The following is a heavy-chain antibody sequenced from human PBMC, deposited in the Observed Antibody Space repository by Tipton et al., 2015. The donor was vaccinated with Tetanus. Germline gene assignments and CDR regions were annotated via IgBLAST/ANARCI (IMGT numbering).Heavy chain of an antibody. CDR3: ARHNSGYFTFFDY. Sequence: TLSLTCTVSGGSIDDDNFYWGWIRQPPGAALEWIGHISNSGTTNYNASLKSRVPISVDTSRNQFSLRLSSVTAADTAVYYCARHNSGYFTFFDYWGQGTLVTVAS. D-gene: IGHD3-3*01. V-gene: IGHV4-39*01. J-gene: IGHJ4*02. CDR1: GGSIDDDNFY. CDR2: ISNSGTT.